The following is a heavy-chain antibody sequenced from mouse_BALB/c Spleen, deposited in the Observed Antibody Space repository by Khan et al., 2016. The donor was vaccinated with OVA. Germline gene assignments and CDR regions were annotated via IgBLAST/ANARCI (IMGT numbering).Heavy chain of an antibody. CDR2: IWTGGST. Sequence: VQLQESGPGLVAPSQSLSITCTVSGFSLTSYGVHWVRQPPGKGLEWLGVIWTGGSTNYNSAIMSRLSISKDNSKSQVFLKMNSLQTDDTAMYYCARYYGTYGWYFDVWGAGTTVTVSS. CDR3: ARYYGTYGWYFDV. V-gene: IGHV2-9*02. CDR1: GFSLTSYG. D-gene: IGHD2-1*01. J-gene: IGHJ1*01.